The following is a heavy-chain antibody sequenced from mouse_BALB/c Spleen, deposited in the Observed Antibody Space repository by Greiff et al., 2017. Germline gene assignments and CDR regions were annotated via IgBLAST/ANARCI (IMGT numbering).Heavy chain of an antibody. V-gene: IGHV1S81*02. D-gene: IGHD2-14*01. CDR3: ARVGDYRSYYFDD. Sequence: QVQLQQPGAELVKPGASVKLSCKASGYTFTSYWMHWVKQRPGQGLEWIGEINPSNGRTNYNEKFKSKATLTVDKSSSTAYMQLSSLTSEDSAVYYCARVGDYRSYYFDDWGQGTTLTVSS. CDR1: GYTFTSYW. CDR2: INPSNGRT. J-gene: IGHJ2*01.